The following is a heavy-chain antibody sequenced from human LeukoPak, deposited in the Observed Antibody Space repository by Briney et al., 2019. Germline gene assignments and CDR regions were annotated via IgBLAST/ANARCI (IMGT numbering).Heavy chain of an antibody. J-gene: IGHJ5*02. V-gene: IGHV5-51*01. D-gene: IGHD3-10*01. CDR3: ARQPGAGWFDP. CDR1: GYSFTSSW. Sequence: GESLKISCQASGYSFTSSWIGWARQMPGKGLEWMAIINPGDSDTRYSPSFQGQVNISADKSISTVYLQWGSLKASDTAMYYCARQPGAGWFDPWGQGTLVTVSS. CDR2: INPGDSDT.